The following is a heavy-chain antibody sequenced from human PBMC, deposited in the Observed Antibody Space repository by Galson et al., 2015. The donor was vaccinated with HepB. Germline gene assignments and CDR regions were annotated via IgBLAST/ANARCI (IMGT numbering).Heavy chain of an antibody. CDR2: IIPIFGTA. Sequence: SVKVSCKASGGTFSSYAISWVRQAPGQGLEWMGGIIPIFGTANYAQKFQGRVTITADESTSTAYMELSSLRSDDTVVYYCARGYSSGWTIDYWGQGTLVTVSS. V-gene: IGHV1-69*13. J-gene: IGHJ4*02. CDR1: GGTFSSYA. D-gene: IGHD6-19*01. CDR3: ARGYSSGWTIDY.